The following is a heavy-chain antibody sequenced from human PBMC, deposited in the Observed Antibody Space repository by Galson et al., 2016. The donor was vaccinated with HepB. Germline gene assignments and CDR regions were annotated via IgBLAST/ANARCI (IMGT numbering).Heavy chain of an antibody. D-gene: IGHD1-26*01. J-gene: IGHJ4*02. CDR1: GRSVSSGTYF. Sequence: ETLSLTCTVSGRSVSSGTYFWGWIRQPPGKGLEWIGMIYYAGVTHYNPSLESRFTISVDTSKNQFSLRLSSLTAADTSVYYCARSSGSRNGYFDYWGQGALVTASS. CDR3: ARSSGSRNGYFDY. V-gene: IGHV4-39*01. CDR2: IYYAGVT.